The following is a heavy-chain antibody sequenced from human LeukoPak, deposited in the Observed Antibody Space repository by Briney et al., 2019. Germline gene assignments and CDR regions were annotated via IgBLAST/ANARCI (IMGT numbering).Heavy chain of an antibody. CDR2: IYTSGST. CDR3: ARAERAGYSYGYYFEY. CDR1: GGSISSGSYY. Sequence: PSQTLSLTCTVSGGSISSGSYYWSWIRQPAGKGLEWIGRIYTSGSTNYNPSLKSRVTISVDTSKNQFSLKLSSVTAADTAVYYCARAERAGYSYGYYFEYWGQGTLVTVSS. J-gene: IGHJ4*02. V-gene: IGHV4-61*02. D-gene: IGHD5-18*01.